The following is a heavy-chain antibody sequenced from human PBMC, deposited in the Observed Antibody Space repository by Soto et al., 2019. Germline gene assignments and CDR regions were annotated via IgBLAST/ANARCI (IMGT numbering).Heavy chain of an antibody. CDR3: ARGPIYCTGDTCKVLGS. V-gene: IGHV3-48*02. Sequence: AXGSLRLSCVGSGFTFSSYRMTWVRQAPGKGLEWVSHISATNSDIYYADSVKGRFTISRHNAKNSLYLHMNSLRDDDTAVYYCARGPIYCTGDTCKVLGSWGQGTLVTVSS. CDR1: GFTFSSYR. D-gene: IGHD2-8*02. CDR2: ISATNSDI. J-gene: IGHJ5*02.